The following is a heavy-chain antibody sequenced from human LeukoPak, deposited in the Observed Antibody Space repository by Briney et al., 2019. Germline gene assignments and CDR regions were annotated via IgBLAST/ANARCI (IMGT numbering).Heavy chain of an antibody. D-gene: IGHD6-13*01. Sequence: ASVKVSCKASGYTFTSYDINWVRQATGQGLEWMGWMSPNSGNTGYAQKFQGRVTMTRNTSVSTAYMELSSLRSEDTAVYYCARGKKGAYSSSWYGYWGQGTLVTVSS. V-gene: IGHV1-8*01. CDR2: MSPNSGNT. CDR3: ARGKKGAYSSSWYGY. CDR1: GYTFTSYD. J-gene: IGHJ4*02.